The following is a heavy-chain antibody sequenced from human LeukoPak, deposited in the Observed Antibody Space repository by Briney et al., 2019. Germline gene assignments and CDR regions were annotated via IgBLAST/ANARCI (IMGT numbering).Heavy chain of an antibody. V-gene: IGHV3-48*02. J-gene: IGHJ4*02. CDR2: ISPTSSTI. CDR3: ARGAYTSGPDY. CDR1: GFTFSLYR. Sequence: GGSLRLSCAASGFTFSLYRMNWVRQAPGKGREWVSYISPTSSTIVYADSVKGRFTMSRDNAKNSLYLQINSLRDEDTAVYYCARGAYTSGPDYWGQGALVTVSS. D-gene: IGHD6-19*01.